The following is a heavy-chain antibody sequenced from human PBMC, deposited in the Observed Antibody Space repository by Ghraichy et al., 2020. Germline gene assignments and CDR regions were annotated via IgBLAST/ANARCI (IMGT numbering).Heavy chain of an antibody. J-gene: IGHJ4*02. CDR3: ASRCSSPTCYSFLVDY. V-gene: IGHV3-21*01. CDR2: ISSSSSYI. D-gene: IGHD2-2*01. CDR1: GFPFSSYT. Sequence: LTCAASGFPFSSYTMSWVRQAPGKGLEWVSSISSSSSYIYYADSVKGRFTISRDNAKNSLYLQMNSLRAEDTAVYYCASRCSSPTCYSFLVDYWGQGTLVTVSS.